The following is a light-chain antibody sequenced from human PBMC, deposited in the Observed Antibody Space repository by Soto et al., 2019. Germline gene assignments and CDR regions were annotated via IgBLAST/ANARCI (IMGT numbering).Light chain of an antibody. CDR1: NSNIGAGFH. CDR3: HSFDSSLNSYV. CDR2: VHS. Sequence: QSVLTQPPSVSGAPGQRVTISCTGSNSNIGAGFHVHWYQQLPGTAPKLLINVHSNRPSGVPDRFSGSTSASPASLAITGLQADDEAFHFCHSFDSSLNSYVFGTGTKVTVL. V-gene: IGLV1-40*01. J-gene: IGLJ1*01.